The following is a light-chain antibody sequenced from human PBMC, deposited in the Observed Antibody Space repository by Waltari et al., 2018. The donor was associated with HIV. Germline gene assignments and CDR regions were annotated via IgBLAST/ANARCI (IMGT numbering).Light chain of an antibody. J-gene: IGKJ2*01. CDR1: QSVNSN. CDR2: RAS. V-gene: IGKV3-15*01. Sequence: EVVMTQSPATLSVSPGERATLSCRASQSVNSNLAWYQQKPGQAPRLLINRASDRATGIPARFSGTGSDTEFTLTNSSLQSEDFAVYYCQQYNNWPQTFGQGTKLEIK. CDR3: QQYNNWPQT.